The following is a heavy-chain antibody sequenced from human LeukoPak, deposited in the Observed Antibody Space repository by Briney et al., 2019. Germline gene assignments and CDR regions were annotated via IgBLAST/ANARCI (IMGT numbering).Heavy chain of an antibody. CDR3: ARVGGVGYYYYMDV. CDR1: GGSISSGSYY. Sequence: PSETLSLTCTLSGGSISSGSYYWTWIRQPAGKGLEWIGRIYISGSTNYHPSLKSRATIPLATSKNQFSLHLTAVTATHTPVYYCARVGGVGYYYYMDVWGKGTTVTVSS. J-gene: IGHJ6*03. V-gene: IGHV4-61*02. D-gene: IGHD2-8*01. CDR2: IYISGST.